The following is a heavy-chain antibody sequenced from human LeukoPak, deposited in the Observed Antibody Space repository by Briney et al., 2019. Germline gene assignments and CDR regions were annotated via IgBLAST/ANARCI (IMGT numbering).Heavy chain of an antibody. CDR3: ARLHEGWFDP. CDR1: GFTFSTYA. V-gene: IGHV3-7*01. CDR2: IKQDGSEE. Sequence: GGSLRLSCAASGFTFSTYAMNWVRQAPGKGLEWVGNIKQDGSEENYVDSVKGRFTISRDNAANSVYLQMNSLRAEDTAVYYCARLHEGWFDPWGQGTLVTVSS. J-gene: IGHJ5*02.